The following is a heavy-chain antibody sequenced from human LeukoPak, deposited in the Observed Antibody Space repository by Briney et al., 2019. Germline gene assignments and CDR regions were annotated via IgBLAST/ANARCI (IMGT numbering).Heavy chain of an antibody. CDR1: GFTFMTYW. D-gene: IGHD3-16*01. V-gene: IGHV3-74*01. Sequence: GGSLRLSCAVSGFTFMTYWMHWVRQVPGEGLVWVSRINEDGSITSYADSVTGRFTISRDNAQNTLYLQMNSLSAEDTAVYYCGRDLGGRWSYWGQGALVTVSS. CDR3: GRDLGGRWSY. J-gene: IGHJ4*02. CDR2: INEDGSIT.